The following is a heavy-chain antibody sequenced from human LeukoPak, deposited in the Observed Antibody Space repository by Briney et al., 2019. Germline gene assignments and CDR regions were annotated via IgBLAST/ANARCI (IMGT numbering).Heavy chain of an antibody. V-gene: IGHV4-61*02. J-gene: IGHJ4*02. CDR1: GGSISSGSYY. CDR2: IYTSGST. D-gene: IGHD5-18*01. CDR3: AREVTLLYTAMVTGYFDY. Sequence: PSQTLSLTCTVSGGSISSGSYYWSWIRQPAGKGLEWIGRIYTSGSTNYNPSLKSRVTTSVDTSKNQFSLKLSSVTAADTAVYYCAREVTLLYTAMVTGYFDYWGQGTLVTVSS.